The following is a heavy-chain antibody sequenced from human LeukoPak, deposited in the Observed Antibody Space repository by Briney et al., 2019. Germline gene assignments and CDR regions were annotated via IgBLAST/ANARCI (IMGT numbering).Heavy chain of an antibody. D-gene: IGHD4-17*01. V-gene: IGHV3-53*01. CDR2: IYSGGNT. Sequence: GGSLRLSCTGSGFTVSSNSMSWVRQAPGKGLEWVSFIYSGGNTHYSDSVKGRFTISRDNSKNTLYLQMNSLRAEDTAVYYCARRAGEYSHPYDYWGQGTLVTVSS. J-gene: IGHJ4*02. CDR3: ARRAGEYSHPYDY. CDR1: GFTVSSNS.